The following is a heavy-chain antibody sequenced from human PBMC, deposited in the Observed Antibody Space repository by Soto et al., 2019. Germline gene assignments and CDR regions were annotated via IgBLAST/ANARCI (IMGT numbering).Heavy chain of an antibody. CDR3: TTGGFDY. V-gene: IGHV4-34*01. J-gene: IGHJ4*02. CDR2: INHSGST. Sequence: SETLSLTCAVYGGSFSGYYWSWIRQPPGKGPEWIGEINHSGSTNYNPSLKSRVTISVDTSKNQFSLKLSSVTAADTAVYYCTTGGFDYWGQGTLVTVSS. CDR1: GGSFSGYY.